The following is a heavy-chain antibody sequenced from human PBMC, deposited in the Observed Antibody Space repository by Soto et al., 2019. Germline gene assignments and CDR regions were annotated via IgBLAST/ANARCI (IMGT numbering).Heavy chain of an antibody. CDR2: IIRIFGTA. V-gene: IGHV1-69*01. CDR1: GGTFSSYA. D-gene: IGHD4-4*01. Sequence: QVQLVQSGAEVKKPGSSVKVSCKASGGTFSSYAISWVRQAPGQGLEWMGGIIRIFGTANYAQKFQGRVTITADESTSTAYMELSSLRSEDTAVYYCARVDPGHTVTAGWFDPWGQGTLVTVSS. J-gene: IGHJ5*02. CDR3: ARVDPGHTVTAGWFDP.